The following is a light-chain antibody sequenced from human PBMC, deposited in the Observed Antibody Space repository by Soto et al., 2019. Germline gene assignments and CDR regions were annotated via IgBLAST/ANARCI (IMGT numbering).Light chain of an antibody. Sequence: VHMTQSTSSLSASVGYRVTITCRASQSISSYLNWYQQKKGKAPKLLISVTSTLQSGVPSRFSGSAYGTAFNLIISSLQPEDFVTYYCQQSYNTPLTFGGGTKVDIK. J-gene: IGKJ4*01. CDR1: QSISSY. V-gene: IGKV1-39*01. CDR2: VTS. CDR3: QQSYNTPLT.